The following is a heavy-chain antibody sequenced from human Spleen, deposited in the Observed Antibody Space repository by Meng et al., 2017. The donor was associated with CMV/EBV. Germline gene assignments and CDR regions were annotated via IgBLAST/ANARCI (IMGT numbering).Heavy chain of an antibody. J-gene: IGHJ4*02. CDR2: TYYRSKWYN. Sequence: QVQMLESGPGLVTPPQTPSLTCASSGESGSSNSAACNWIRQSPSRGIEWLGRTYYRSKWYNDYAVSVKSRITINPDTSKNQFSLQLNSVTPEDTAVYYCARVQLVGSSWYGEFDYWGQGTLVTVSS. CDR1: GESGSSNSAA. D-gene: IGHD6-13*01. CDR3: ARVQLVGSSWYGEFDY. V-gene: IGHV6-1*02.